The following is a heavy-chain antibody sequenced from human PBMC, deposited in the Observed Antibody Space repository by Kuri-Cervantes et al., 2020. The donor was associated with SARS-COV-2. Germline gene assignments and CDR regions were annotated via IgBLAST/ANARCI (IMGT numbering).Heavy chain of an antibody. CDR2: ISYDGSNK. CDR3: ARVPIAAAGGHYYYYYMDV. V-gene: IGHV3-30*04. J-gene: IGHJ6*03. Sequence: GGSLRLSCAASGFTFSSYAMHWVRQAPGKGLEWVAVISYDGSNKYYADSVKGRFTISRDNSKNTLHLQMNSLRAEDTAVYYCARVPIAAAGGHYYYYYMDVWGKGTTVTVSS. CDR1: GFTFSSYA. D-gene: IGHD6-13*01.